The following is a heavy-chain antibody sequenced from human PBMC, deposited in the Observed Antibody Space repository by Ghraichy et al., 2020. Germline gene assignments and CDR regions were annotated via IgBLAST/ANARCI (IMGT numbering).Heavy chain of an antibody. D-gene: IGHD1-1*01. CDR3: ARDRLGRTTSHYVDY. CDR2: IWYDGNKK. V-gene: IGHV3-33*01. CDR1: GFSFSSYG. J-gene: IGHJ4*02. Sequence: GESLNISCAASGFSFSSYGMQWVRQAPGKGLEWVAIIWYDGNKKYYADSVKGRFTISRDNSENTLFLQMNTLRAEDTATYYCARDRLGRTTSHYVDYWGQGTLVTVSS.